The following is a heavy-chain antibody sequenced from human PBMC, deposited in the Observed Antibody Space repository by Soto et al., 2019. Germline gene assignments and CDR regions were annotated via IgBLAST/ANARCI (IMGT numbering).Heavy chain of an antibody. Sequence: GGSLRLSCAASGFTFSSYGMHWVRQAPGKGLEWVAVISYDGSNKYYADSVKGRFTISRDNSKNTLYLQMSSLRAEDTAVYYCAKALGSYYYDSSGYYGGAFDIWGQGTMVTV. CDR1: GFTFSSYG. D-gene: IGHD3-22*01. CDR3: AKALGSYYYDSSGYYGGAFDI. V-gene: IGHV3-30*18. CDR2: ISYDGSNK. J-gene: IGHJ3*02.